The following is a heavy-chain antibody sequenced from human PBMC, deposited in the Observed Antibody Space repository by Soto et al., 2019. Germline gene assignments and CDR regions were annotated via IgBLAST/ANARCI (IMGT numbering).Heavy chain of an antibody. CDR3: AHKNXXYGGYGFFDY. CDR1: GLSLTSYGAG. CDR2: IYWDDDK. Sequence: QITLKESGPALVKPTQTLTVTCSVSGLSLTSYGAGVAWIRQPPGKALEWLGIIYWDDDKRYSPTLQSRLSITTHTSNNQVVLTLTRMDPADTATYFCAHKNXXYGGYGFFDYWGQGTSVTVSS. J-gene: IGHJ4*02. D-gene: IGHD5-12*01. V-gene: IGHV2-5*02.